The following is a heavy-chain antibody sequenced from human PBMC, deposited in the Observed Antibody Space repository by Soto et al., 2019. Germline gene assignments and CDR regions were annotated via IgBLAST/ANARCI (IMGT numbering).Heavy chain of an antibody. CDR3: ARDSGNGWAF. V-gene: IGHV1-69*04. CDR1: GGTFSGYT. Sequence: QVQLVQSGAEVKKPGSSVKVSCKASGGTFSGYTINWVRQAPGQGLEWMGRIIPVHHLSTYAQKFQVRVTITADTSTTTAYMELHNLTSEDTDIYYCARDSGNGWAFWGQGTLLSVSS. D-gene: IGHD6-19*01. CDR2: IIPVHHLS. J-gene: IGHJ4*02.